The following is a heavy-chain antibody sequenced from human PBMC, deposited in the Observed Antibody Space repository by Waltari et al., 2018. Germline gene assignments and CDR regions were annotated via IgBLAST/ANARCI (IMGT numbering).Heavy chain of an antibody. CDR1: GGSFSDYY. D-gene: IGHD2-8*01. CDR2: INHSGST. Sequence: QLQLQQWGAGLLKPSETLSLTCAVYGGSFSDYYWSWIRQPPGKGLEWIGEINHSGSTNYNPSLKSRVTISVDTSKNQFSLKLSSVTAADTAVYYCASLRMGPYYYGMDVWGQGTTVTVSS. V-gene: IGHV4-34*01. CDR3: ASLRMGPYYYGMDV. J-gene: IGHJ6*02.